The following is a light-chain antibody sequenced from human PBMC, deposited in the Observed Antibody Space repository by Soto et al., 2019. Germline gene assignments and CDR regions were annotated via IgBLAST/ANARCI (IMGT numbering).Light chain of an antibody. Sequence: EIVMTQSPATLSVSPGERATLSCRASQSVSSNLAWYQQKPGQAPRLLIYGASTRATGIPARFSGSGSGTEFTLTISSLHSEDFAVYYCQQYNNWPRITFGPGTKVDIK. CDR2: GAS. CDR3: QQYNNWPRIT. J-gene: IGKJ3*01. CDR1: QSVSSN. V-gene: IGKV3-15*01.